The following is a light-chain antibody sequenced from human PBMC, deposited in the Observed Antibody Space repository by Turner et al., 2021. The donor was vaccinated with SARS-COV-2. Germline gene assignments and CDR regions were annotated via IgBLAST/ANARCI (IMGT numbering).Light chain of an antibody. J-gene: IGKJ2*01. CDR3: QRRSNWPPYT. CDR2: DAS. CDR1: QSVSSY. Sequence: EIVLTQSPATLSLSPGERATLSCRASQSVSSYLAWYQQKPGQAPRLLIYDASNRATGIPARFSGSVSGTDFTLTISSLEPEDFAVYYCQRRSNWPPYTFGQGTKLEIK. V-gene: IGKV3-11*01.